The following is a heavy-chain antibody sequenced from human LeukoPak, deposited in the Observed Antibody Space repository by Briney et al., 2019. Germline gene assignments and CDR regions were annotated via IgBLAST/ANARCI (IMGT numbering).Heavy chain of an antibody. CDR2: ISYDGSNK. D-gene: IGHD3-22*01. CDR1: GFTFSSYG. J-gene: IGHJ3*02. CDR3: AKDLWYYDSSGTSSVPFDI. V-gene: IGHV3-30*18. Sequence: GGSLRLSCAASGFTFSSYGMHWVRQAPGKGLEWVAVISYDGSNKYYADSVKGRFTISRDNSKNTLYLQMNSLRAEDTAVYYCAKDLWYYDSSGTSSVPFDIWGQGTMVTVSS.